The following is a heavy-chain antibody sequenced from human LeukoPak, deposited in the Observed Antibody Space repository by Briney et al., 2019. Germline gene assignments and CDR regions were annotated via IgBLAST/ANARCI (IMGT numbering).Heavy chain of an antibody. CDR1: GGSISSGDYY. CDR2: IYYSGST. CDR3: ARERVRGYSYGAPFDY. Sequence: SETLSLTCTVSGGSISSGDYYWSWIRQPPGKGLEWIGYIYYSGSTYYNPSLKSRVTISVDTSKNQFSLKLSSVTAADTAVYYCARERVRGYSYGAPFDYWGQGTLVTVSS. D-gene: IGHD5-18*01. V-gene: IGHV4-30-4*02. J-gene: IGHJ4*02.